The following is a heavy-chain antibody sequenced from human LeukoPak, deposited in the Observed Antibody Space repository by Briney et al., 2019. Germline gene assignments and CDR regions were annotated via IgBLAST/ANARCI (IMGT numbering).Heavy chain of an antibody. CDR3: ARGLFGILEWVYFDY. J-gene: IGHJ4*02. CDR1: GYSISSGYH. V-gene: IGHV4-38-2*02. Sequence: SETLSLMCTVSGYSISSGYHWGWIRQPPGKGLEWIGNTHHSGSTNYNPSLKSRVTISVDTSKNQFSLKLSSVTAADTAVYYCARGLFGILEWVYFDYWGQGTLVTVSS. CDR2: THHSGST. D-gene: IGHD3-3*01.